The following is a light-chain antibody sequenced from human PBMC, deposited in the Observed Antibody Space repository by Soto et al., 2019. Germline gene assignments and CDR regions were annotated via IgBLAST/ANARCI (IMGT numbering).Light chain of an antibody. Sequence: QSALTQPRSVSGSPGQSVTISCTGTTSDVGGYSYVSWYQQHPGKAPKLMIYDVSKRPSGVPDRFSGSKSGNTASLTIAGLQAEDEADYYCCSFAGSYTLDFFGTGTKLTVL. CDR2: DVS. CDR3: CSFAGSYTLDF. J-gene: IGLJ1*01. V-gene: IGLV2-11*01. CDR1: TSDVGGYSY.